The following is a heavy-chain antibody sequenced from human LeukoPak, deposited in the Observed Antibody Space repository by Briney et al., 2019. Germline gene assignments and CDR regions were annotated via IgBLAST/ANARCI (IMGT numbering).Heavy chain of an antibody. D-gene: IGHD3-10*01. CDR3: ARQGPYGSGSYSEFDR. J-gene: IGHJ4*02. CDR2: IYPGDSDT. V-gene: IGHV5-51*01. Sequence: GESLKISCKSSGYTFTNYWIGWVRQMPGNGLEWMGIIYPGDSDTRYSPSFQGQVTMSVDQSTTTAHLQWSSLRASDTAMYYCARQGPYGSGSYSEFDRWGQGTLVIVSA. CDR1: GYTFTNYW.